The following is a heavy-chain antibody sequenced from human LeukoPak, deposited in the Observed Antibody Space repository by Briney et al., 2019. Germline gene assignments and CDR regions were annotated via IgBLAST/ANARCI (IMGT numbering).Heavy chain of an antibody. J-gene: IGHJ6*03. CDR1: GYTFINYD. CDR3: AKGRYSNFITHYFYMDV. D-gene: IGHD4-11*01. Sequence: SMKVSCKASGYTFINYDINWVRQAPGQGLEWMGGIIPIFGTANYAQKFQGRVTITTDESTSTAYMDLSGLRSEDTAVYYCAKGRYSNFITHYFYMDVWGKGTTVTVSS. V-gene: IGHV1-69*05. CDR2: IIPIFGTA.